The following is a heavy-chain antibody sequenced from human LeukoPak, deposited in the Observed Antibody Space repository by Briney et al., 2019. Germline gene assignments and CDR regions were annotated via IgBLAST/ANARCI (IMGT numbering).Heavy chain of an antibody. V-gene: IGHV3-11*01. D-gene: IGHD3-10*01. J-gene: IGHJ4*02. CDR1: GFTFSDYY. CDR3: ARVPVLLWFGEGLYFDY. CDR2: ISHSGTTI. Sequence: PGGSLRLSCAASGFTFSDYYMSWIRQAPGKGLEWLSYISHSGTTIYYADSVKGRFSISRDNAMNSLTLQMNSLRAEDTAVYYCARVPVLLWFGEGLYFDYWGQGTLVTVSS.